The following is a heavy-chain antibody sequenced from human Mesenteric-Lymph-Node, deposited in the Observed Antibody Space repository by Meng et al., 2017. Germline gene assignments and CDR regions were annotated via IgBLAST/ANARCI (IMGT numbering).Heavy chain of an antibody. V-gene: IGHV3-23*01. Sequence: GESLKIPCAASGFTFSSYAMSWVRQAPGKGLEWVSAISGSGGSTYYADPVKGRFTISRDNSKNTLYLQMNSLRAEDTAVYYCAKELGQPAAFDYWGQGTLVTVSS. CDR2: ISGSGGST. D-gene: IGHD2-2*01. J-gene: IGHJ4*02. CDR3: AKELGQPAAFDY. CDR1: GFTFSSYA.